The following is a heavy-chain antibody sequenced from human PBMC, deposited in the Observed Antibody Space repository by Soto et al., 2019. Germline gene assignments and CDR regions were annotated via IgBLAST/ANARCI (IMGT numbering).Heavy chain of an antibody. CDR3: ARGSGYYYWDDY. V-gene: IGHV1-3*01. D-gene: IGHD3-22*01. CDR1: GYTFTSYA. Sequence: ASVKVSCKASGYTFTSYAMHWVRQAPGQRLEWMGWINAGNGNTKYSQKFQGRVTITRDTTASTAYMELSSLRSEDTAVYYCARGSGYYYWDDYWGQGTLVTVSS. CDR2: INAGNGNT. J-gene: IGHJ4*02.